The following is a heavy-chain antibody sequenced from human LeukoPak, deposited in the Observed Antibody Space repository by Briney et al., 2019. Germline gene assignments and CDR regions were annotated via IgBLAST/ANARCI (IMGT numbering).Heavy chain of an antibody. D-gene: IGHD3-9*01. CDR3: ARSLTGYYRDAFDV. J-gene: IGHJ3*01. CDR2: IITNTGNP. Sequence: ASVKVSCKASGYTFTSYGISWVRQAPGQGLEWMGWIITNTGNPTYAQGFTGRFVFSLDTSVNTAYLQISSLKGEDTAVYYCARSLTGYYRDAFDVWGQGTMVTVSS. CDR1: GYTFTSYG. V-gene: IGHV7-4-1*02.